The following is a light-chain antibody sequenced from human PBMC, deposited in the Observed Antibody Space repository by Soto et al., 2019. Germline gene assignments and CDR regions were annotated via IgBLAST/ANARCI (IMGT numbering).Light chain of an antibody. CDR3: KQYQSYSY. J-gene: IGKJ4*01. CDR1: QNINTW. CDR2: RAS. V-gene: IGKV1-5*01. Sequence: DIQMTHSPSTLSASVLYIVTITFRFSQNINTWVAWYQQKPGKAPNLLIYRASSLESGVPSRFSGSGSGTEITLTISSLQPDDFATYFCKQYQSYSYFAGGTKVDIK.